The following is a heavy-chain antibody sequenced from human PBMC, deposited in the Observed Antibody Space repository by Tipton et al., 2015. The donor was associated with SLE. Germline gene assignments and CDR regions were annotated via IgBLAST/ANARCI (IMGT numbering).Heavy chain of an antibody. D-gene: IGHD6-13*01. V-gene: IGHV3-48*03. CDR1: GFTFSSYE. Sequence: SLRLSCAASGFTFSSYEMNWVCQAPGKGLEWVSYISSSGSTIYYADSVKGRFTISRDNAKNSLYLQMNSLRAEDTAVYYCARAEVGSSWNGDAFDIWGQGTMVTVSS. CDR2: ISSSGSTI. CDR3: ARAEVGSSWNGDAFDI. J-gene: IGHJ3*02.